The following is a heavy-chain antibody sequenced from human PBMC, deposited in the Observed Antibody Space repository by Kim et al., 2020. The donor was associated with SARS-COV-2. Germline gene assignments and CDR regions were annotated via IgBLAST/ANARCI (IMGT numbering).Heavy chain of an antibody. V-gene: IGHV3-23*01. Sequence: GGSLRLSCADSGFTFSNYAMSWVRQAPGKGLEWVSGISVDGGTTYYAGSVKGRFTISRDNSKNTLYLQMNSLRAEDTAVYYCAKFPMGTYYYGMDVWGQGTTVTV. D-gene: IGHD1-1*01. J-gene: IGHJ6*02. CDR2: ISVDGGTT. CDR3: AKFPMGTYYYGMDV. CDR1: GFTFSNYA.